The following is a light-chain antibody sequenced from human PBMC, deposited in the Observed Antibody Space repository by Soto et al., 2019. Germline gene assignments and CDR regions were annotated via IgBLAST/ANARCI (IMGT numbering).Light chain of an antibody. CDR2: AAS. V-gene: IGKV1-39*01. CDR1: RNISIF. J-gene: IGKJ2*01. CDR3: QQSFTTPPYT. Sequence: DIQMTPSPSSLSASVGDRVTITCRASRNISIFLNWYQQRPGKAPKLLIYAASSFLSGVPSRFSGSGSGTDFTLTISSLQVEDFATYFCQQSFTTPPYTFGQGTKLDIK.